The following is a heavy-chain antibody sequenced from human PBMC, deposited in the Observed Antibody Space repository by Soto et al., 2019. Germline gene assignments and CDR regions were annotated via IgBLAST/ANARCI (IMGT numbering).Heavy chain of an antibody. V-gene: IGHV4-34*01. CDR2: IYHGLSI. D-gene: IGHD3-16*01. CDR1: SGSFSGYY. CDR3: ARHGGYYFDF. Sequence: SETLSLTCAGYSGSFSGYYWSWIRQPPGKGLEWIGEIYHGLSIVYNPSLKSRVTISGDSSKNQFSLKLSSVTAADTAVYYCARHGGYYFDFWGQGTLVPVS. J-gene: IGHJ4*02.